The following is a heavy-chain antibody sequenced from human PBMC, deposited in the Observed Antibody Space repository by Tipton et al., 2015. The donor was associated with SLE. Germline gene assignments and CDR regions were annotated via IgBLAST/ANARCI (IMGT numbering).Heavy chain of an antibody. CDR1: GGSFSGYY. J-gene: IGHJ3*02. V-gene: IGHV4-34*01. D-gene: IGHD6-6*01. CDR2: INHSGST. CDR3: ARAKGIATRDDAFDI. Sequence: TLSLTCAVYGGSFSGYYWSWIRQPPGKGLEWIGEINHSGSTYYNPSLKSRVTISVDTSKNQFSLKLSSVTAADTAVYYCARAKGIATRDDAFDIWGQGTMVTVSS.